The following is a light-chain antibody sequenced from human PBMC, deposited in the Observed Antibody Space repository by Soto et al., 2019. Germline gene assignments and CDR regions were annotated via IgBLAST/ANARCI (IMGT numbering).Light chain of an antibody. CDR1: QTINSSH. V-gene: IGKV3-20*01. CDR2: GAS. Sequence: EIVLTQSPGTLSLSPGERATLSCRASQTINSSHLTWYQQKPGQAPRVVMYGASNRATGIPDRFSASGSGTDFTLTISRLEPEDFAVDYCQQFGASPSYSFGQGTKVEI. CDR3: QQFGASPSYS. J-gene: IGKJ2*01.